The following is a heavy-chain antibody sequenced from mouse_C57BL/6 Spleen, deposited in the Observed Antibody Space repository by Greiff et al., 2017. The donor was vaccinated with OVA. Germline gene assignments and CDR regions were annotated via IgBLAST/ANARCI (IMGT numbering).Heavy chain of an antibody. CDR3: ARFGYYGSSYEENAMDY. D-gene: IGHD1-1*01. CDR1: GYTFTSYW. Sequence: QVQLQQPGAELVRPGSSVELSCKASGYTFTSYWMHWVKQRPIQGLEWIGNIDPSDSETHYNQKFKDKATLTVDKSSSTAYMQLSSLTSEDSAVYYCARFGYYGSSYEENAMDYWGQGTSVTVSS. CDR2: IDPSDSET. J-gene: IGHJ4*01. V-gene: IGHV1-52*01.